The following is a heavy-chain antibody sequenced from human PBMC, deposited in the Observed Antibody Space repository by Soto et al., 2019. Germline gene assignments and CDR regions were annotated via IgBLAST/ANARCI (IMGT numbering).Heavy chain of an antibody. CDR3: AAFVNPLYYDFWSGYYTLGGY. D-gene: IGHD3-3*01. Sequence: ASVKVSCKASGFTFTSSAVQWVRQARGQRLEWIGWIVVGSGNTNYAQKFQERVTITRDMSTSTAYMELSSLRSEDTAVYYCAAFVNPLYYDFWSGYYTLGGYWG. CDR1: GFTFTSSA. V-gene: IGHV1-58*01. CDR2: IVVGSGNT. J-gene: IGHJ4*01.